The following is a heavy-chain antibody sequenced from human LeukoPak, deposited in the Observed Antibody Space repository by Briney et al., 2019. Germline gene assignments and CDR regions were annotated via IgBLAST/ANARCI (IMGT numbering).Heavy chain of an antibody. CDR2: INHSGST. CDR1: GGSFSGYY. V-gene: IGHV4-34*01. D-gene: IGHD6-6*01. CDR3: ARHGRIAARTRGLFDY. Sequence: SETLSLTCAVYGGSFSGYYWSWIRQPPGKGLEWIGEINHSGSTNYNPSLKSRVTISVDTSKNQFSLKLSSVTAADTAVYYCARHGRIAARTRGLFDYWGQGTLVTVSS. J-gene: IGHJ4*02.